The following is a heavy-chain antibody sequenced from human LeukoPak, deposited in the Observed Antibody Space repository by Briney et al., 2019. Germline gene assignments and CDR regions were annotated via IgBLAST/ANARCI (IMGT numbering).Heavy chain of an antibody. V-gene: IGHV3-48*02. CDR2: ISSSSSTI. Sequence: GGSLRLSCAASGFTFSSYSMNWVRQAPGKGLEWVSYISSSSSTIYYADSVKGRFTISRDNAKNSLYLQMNSLRDEDTAVYYCAGDDSGSYPTGNTFGYWGQGTLVTVSS. CDR3: AGDDSGSYPTGNTFGY. J-gene: IGHJ4*02. CDR1: GFTFSSYS. D-gene: IGHD1-26*01.